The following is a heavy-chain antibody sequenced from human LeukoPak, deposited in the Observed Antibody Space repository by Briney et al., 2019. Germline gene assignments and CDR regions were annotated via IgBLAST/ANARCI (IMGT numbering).Heavy chain of an antibody. CDR2: IQYDGSNE. V-gene: IGHV3-30*02. CDR1: AFIFRSYG. CDR3: ARDGITRYDY. Sequence: GGSLRLSCAASAFIFRSYGMHWVRQAPGKGLEWVAYIQYDGSNEQYADSVKGRFTISRDNAKNSLYLQMNSLRAEDTAVYYCARDGITRYDYWGQGTLVTVSS. D-gene: IGHD3-3*01. J-gene: IGHJ4*02.